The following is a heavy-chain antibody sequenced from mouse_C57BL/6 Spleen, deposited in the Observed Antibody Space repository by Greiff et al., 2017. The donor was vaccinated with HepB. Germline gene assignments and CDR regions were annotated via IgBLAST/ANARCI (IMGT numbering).Heavy chain of an antibody. CDR3: ARQCYSSRYWYFDV. CDR2: ISNGGGST. J-gene: IGHJ1*03. D-gene: IGHD1-1*01. Sequence: EVKLVESGGGFVKPGGSLKLSCAASGFTFSDYYLYWVRQTPEKRLEWVAYISNGGGSTYYPDTVKGRFTISSDNAKDTLYLQMSRLTSDDTAMYYCARQCYSSRYWYFDVWGTGTTVTVSS. CDR1: GFTFSDYY. V-gene: IGHV5-12*01.